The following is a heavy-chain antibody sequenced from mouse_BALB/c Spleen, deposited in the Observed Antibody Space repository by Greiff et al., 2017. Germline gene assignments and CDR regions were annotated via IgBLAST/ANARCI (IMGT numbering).Heavy chain of an antibody. CDR1: GFSLTSYG. CDR3: ARDRDGNLDYYAMDY. CDR2: IWAGGST. V-gene: IGHV2-9*02. J-gene: IGHJ4*01. D-gene: IGHD2-1*01. Sequence: QVQLKESGPGLVAPSQSLSITCTVSGFSLTSYGVHWVRQPPGKGLEWLGVIWAGGSTNYNSALMSRLSISKDNSKSQVFLKMNSLQTDDTAMYYCARDRDGNLDYYAMDYWGQGTSVTVSS.